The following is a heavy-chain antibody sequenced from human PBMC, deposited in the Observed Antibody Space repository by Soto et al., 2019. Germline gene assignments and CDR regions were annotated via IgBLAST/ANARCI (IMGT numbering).Heavy chain of an antibody. Sequence: PSETLSLTCRVSGYPISSGDYNWNWIRQHPGKGPEWIGYIYYSGITNYNPSLRSRVTLSVDTAQNQFSLRLTSVTAADTAVYYCTRARRYSSSWFWFDPWGQGTLVTVSS. J-gene: IGHJ5*02. V-gene: IGHV4-31*03. CDR2: IYYSGIT. CDR3: TRARRYSSSWFWFDP. D-gene: IGHD6-13*01. CDR1: GYPISSGDYN.